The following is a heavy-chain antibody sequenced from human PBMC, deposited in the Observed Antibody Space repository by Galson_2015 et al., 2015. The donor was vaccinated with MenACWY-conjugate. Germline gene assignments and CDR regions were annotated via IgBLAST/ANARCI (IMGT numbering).Heavy chain of an antibody. J-gene: IGHJ3*02. V-gene: IGHV1-46*03. CDR2: INPSGGST. CDR3: ARGGYSGYVEDKDAFDI. D-gene: IGHD5-12*01. CDR1: GYTFTSYY. Sequence: SVKVSCKASGYTFTSYYMHWVRQAPGQGLEWMGIINPSGGSTSYAQKFQGRVTMTRDTSTSTVYMELSSLRSEDTAVYYCARGGYSGYVEDKDAFDIWGQGTMVTVSS.